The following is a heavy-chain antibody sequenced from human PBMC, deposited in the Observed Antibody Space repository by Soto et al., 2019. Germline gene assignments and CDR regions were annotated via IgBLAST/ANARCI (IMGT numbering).Heavy chain of an antibody. D-gene: IGHD2-15*01. CDR1: GFTFSTYG. CDR2: IWSDGSNK. CDR3: AREHPLGYCTGGSCYHWDY. V-gene: IGHV3-33*01. Sequence: GGSLRLSCAASGFTFSTYGMHWVRQAPGKGLEWVALIWSDGSNKYYADSVKGRFTISRDNSKNTLYLQMNSLRAEDTAVYYCAREHPLGYCTGGSCYHWDYWGQGTLVTVSS. J-gene: IGHJ4*02.